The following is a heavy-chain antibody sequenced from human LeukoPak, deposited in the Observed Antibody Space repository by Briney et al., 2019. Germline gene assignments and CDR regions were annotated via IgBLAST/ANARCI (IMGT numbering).Heavy chain of an antibody. CDR3: AKTYSSSRAHYYYYYYMDV. J-gene: IGHJ6*03. V-gene: IGHV3-23*01. Sequence: PGGSLRLSCAASGFTFSSYGMNRVRQAPGKGLEWVSATSGSGGSPYYADSVKGRFTISRDSSKNTLYLQMNSLRAEDTAVYYCAKTYSSSRAHYYYYYYMDVWGKGTTVTISS. CDR1: GFTFSSYG. CDR2: TSGSGGSP. D-gene: IGHD6-13*01.